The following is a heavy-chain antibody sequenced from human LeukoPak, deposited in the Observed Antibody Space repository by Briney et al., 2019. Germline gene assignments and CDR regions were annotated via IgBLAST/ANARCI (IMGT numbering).Heavy chain of an antibody. CDR3: TRFLEWLTDAFDI. CDR1: GFTFSDYY. D-gene: IGHD3-3*01. Sequence: GGSLRLSCAASGFTFSDYYMSWIRQAPGKGLEWVSYISSSGSTIYYADSVKGRFTISRDNAKNSLYLQMNSLKTGDTAVYYCTRFLEWLTDAFDIWGQGTMVTVSS. V-gene: IGHV3-11*01. CDR2: ISSSGSTI. J-gene: IGHJ3*02.